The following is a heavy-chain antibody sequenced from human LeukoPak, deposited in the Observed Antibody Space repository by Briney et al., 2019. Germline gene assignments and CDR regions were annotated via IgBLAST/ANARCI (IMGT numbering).Heavy chain of an antibody. Sequence: SETLSLTCTVSGGSISSGGYYWSWIRQHPGKGLEWIGYIYYSGSTYYNPSLKSRVTISVDTSKNQFSLKLSSVTAADTAVYYCANVVTASNWYFDPWGRGTLVTVSS. J-gene: IGHJ2*01. D-gene: IGHD2-21*02. CDR3: ANVVTASNWYFDP. CDR2: IYYSGST. V-gene: IGHV4-31*03. CDR1: GGSISSGGYY.